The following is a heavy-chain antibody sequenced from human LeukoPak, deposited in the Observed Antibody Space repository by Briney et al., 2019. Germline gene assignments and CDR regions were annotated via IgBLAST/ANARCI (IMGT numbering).Heavy chain of an antibody. CDR1: GVIFYNYR. V-gene: IGHV3-23*01. CDR3: AKGSSGYFADL. D-gene: IGHD3-22*01. CDR2: ISNDGGGT. J-gene: IGHJ5*02. Sequence: RGALRLSCAASGVIFYNYRRIWVRQATGKGLEWVSAISNDGGGTNYADFVRGRFTISRDNSKNTLFLQMNSLRAEDTALYYCAKGSSGYFADLWGQGTLVTVSS.